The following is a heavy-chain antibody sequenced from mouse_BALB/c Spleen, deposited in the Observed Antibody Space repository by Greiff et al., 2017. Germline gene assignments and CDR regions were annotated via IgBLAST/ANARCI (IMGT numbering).Heavy chain of an antibody. V-gene: IGHV14-1*02. CDR3: ARYGNYRYAMDY. CDR2: IDPENGNT. CDR1: GFNIKDYY. J-gene: IGHJ4*01. D-gene: IGHD2-1*01. Sequence: EVQLQQSGAELVRPGALVKLSCKASGFNIKDYYMHWVKQRPEQGLEWIGWIDPENGNTIYDPKFQGKASITADTSSNTAYLQLSSLTSEDTAVYYCARYGNYRYAMDYWGQGTSVTVSS.